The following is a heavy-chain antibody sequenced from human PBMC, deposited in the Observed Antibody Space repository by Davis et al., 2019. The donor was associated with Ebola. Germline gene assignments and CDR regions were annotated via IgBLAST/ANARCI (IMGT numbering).Heavy chain of an antibody. D-gene: IGHD6-6*01. CDR1: GFTFSSYW. Sequence: GESLKISCAASGFTFSSYWMSWVRQAPGKGLEWVAYIKQDGSEKYYVDSVKGRFTISRDNAKNSLYLQMNSLRAEDTAVYYCARDTYSSSLFLSGLDYWGQGTLVTVSS. J-gene: IGHJ4*02. V-gene: IGHV3-7*03. CDR3: ARDTYSSSLFLSGLDY. CDR2: IKQDGSEK.